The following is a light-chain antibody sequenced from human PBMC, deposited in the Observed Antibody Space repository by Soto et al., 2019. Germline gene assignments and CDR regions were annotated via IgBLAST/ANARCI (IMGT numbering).Light chain of an antibody. V-gene: IGLV2-14*01. J-gene: IGLJ3*02. CDR2: EVT. CDR1: SSDVGGYNY. CDR3: SSYTSSSTRV. Sequence: QSALTQPASVSGSPGQSITISCTGTSSDVGGYNYVSWYQNHPGKAPKLMLYEVTNRPSGVSNRFSGSKSGNTASLTISGLQAEDEADYYCSSYTSSSTRVFGGGTKL.